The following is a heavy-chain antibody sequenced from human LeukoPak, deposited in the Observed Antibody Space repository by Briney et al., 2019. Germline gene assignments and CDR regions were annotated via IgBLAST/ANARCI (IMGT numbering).Heavy chain of an antibody. CDR1: GGSISSGGYS. D-gene: IGHD3-10*01. CDR2: IYHSGST. CDR3: ARWGGGDWFDP. V-gene: IGHV4-30-2*01. Sequence: SETLSLTCAVSGGSISSGGYSWSWIRQPPGKGLEWIGYIYHSGSTYYNPSLKSRVTISVDRSKNQFSLKLSSVTAADTAVYYWARWGGGDWFDPWGQGPLVTVSS. J-gene: IGHJ5*02.